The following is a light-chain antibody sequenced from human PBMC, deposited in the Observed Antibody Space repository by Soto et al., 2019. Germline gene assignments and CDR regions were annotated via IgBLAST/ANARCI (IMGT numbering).Light chain of an antibody. J-gene: IGKJ5*01. Sequence: EIVLTQSPGTLSLSPGERATLSCRASQSVSSSYLAWYQQKPGQAPRLLIYGASSRATGIPDTFSGSGSGTDFSLTISRLELADFAVYYCQQYCSSPPVTFGKVKRLEIK. CDR3: QQYCSSPPVT. V-gene: IGKV3-20*01. CDR2: GAS. CDR1: QSVSSSY.